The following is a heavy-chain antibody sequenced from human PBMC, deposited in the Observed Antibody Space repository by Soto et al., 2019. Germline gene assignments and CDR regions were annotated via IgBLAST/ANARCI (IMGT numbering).Heavy chain of an antibody. D-gene: IGHD4-17*01. CDR1: GYTFSSHD. Sequence: QVQLVQSGAEVKKPGASVKVSCKASGYTFSSHDINWVRQATGQGLEWMGWMNPNSGNTGYAQKFQGRVTMTRNTSISTAYMELSRLRSEDTAVYYCARWDYGVYARFDFWGQGTLVTVSS. CDR2: MNPNSGNT. V-gene: IGHV1-8*01. J-gene: IGHJ4*02. CDR3: ARWDYGVYARFDF.